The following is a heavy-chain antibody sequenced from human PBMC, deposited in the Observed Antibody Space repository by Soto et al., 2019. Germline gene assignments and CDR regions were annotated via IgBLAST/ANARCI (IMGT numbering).Heavy chain of an antibody. CDR1: GVSISSRSYY. CDR2: IYYGGSS. V-gene: IGHV4-39*01. CDR3: ARHGSY. Sequence: QLQLQASGPGLVKPSETLSLTCTVSGVSISSRSYYWGWFRQPPGTGLEWIGTIYYGGSSYSSPSLKCRVTISLDTSTNHFALTLTSVTAADTAVYYCARHGSYWGQGTLVTVSS. J-gene: IGHJ4*02.